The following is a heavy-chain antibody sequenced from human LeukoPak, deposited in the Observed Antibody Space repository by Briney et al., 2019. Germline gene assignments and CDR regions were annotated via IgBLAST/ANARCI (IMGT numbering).Heavy chain of an antibody. J-gene: IGHJ4*02. V-gene: IGHV4-4*07. CDR3: ARLNILTGYYPFDY. Sequence: SETLSLTCTVSGGSISSYYWSWIRQPAGKGLEWIGRIYTSGSTNYNPSLKSRVTMSVDTSKNQFSLKLSSVTAADTAVYYCARLNILTGYYPFDYWGQGALVTVSS. CDR1: GGSISSYY. D-gene: IGHD3-9*01. CDR2: IYTSGST.